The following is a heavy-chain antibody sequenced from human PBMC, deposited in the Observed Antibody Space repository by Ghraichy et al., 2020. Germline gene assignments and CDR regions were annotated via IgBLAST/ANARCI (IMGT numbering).Heavy chain of an antibody. CDR2: IYHTGDT. D-gene: IGHD4-17*01. CDR3: AREVAFGDYGC. CDR1: GGSISSGSYY. Sequence: TLSLTCSVSGGSISSGSYYWGWIRQPPGKGLEWIGSIYHTGDTNYKPSLKSRVAISIDTSKNQFSLRLTSVTAADTAVYYCAREVAFGDYGCWGQGTLVIVSS. V-gene: IGHV4-39*02. J-gene: IGHJ4*02.